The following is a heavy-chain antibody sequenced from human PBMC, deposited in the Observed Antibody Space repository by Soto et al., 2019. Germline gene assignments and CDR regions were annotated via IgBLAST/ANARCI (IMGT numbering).Heavy chain of an antibody. CDR3: AKVGDCSSTTCQSAFDI. J-gene: IGHJ3*02. D-gene: IGHD2-2*01. CDR1: GFTFSSYD. V-gene: IGHV3-30*18. Sequence: PGGSLRLSCAASGFTFSSYDMNWVRQAPGKGLEWVAVISYDRSNKYYADSVKGRVTVSRDNSKNTLYLQMNSLRAEDTAVYYCAKVGDCSSTTCQSAFDIWGQGTMVNVSS. CDR2: ISYDRSNK.